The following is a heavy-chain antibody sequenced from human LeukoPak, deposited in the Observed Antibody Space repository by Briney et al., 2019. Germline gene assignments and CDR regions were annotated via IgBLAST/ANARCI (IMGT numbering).Heavy chain of an antibody. D-gene: IGHD2-8*01. J-gene: IGHJ6*03. V-gene: IGHV1-18*01. CDR1: GYTFSNYG. CDR2: MNPYNINT. CDR3: ARSAEHCNNGVCFTDYYMDV. Sequence: GASVKVSCKASGYTFSNYGVNWVRQAPGQGLEWMGWMNPYNINTLYSARFQGRVIMTRDTSTSTVYMELRGLRSDDTAVYFCARSAEHCNNGVCFTDYYMDVWGKGTTVTVSS.